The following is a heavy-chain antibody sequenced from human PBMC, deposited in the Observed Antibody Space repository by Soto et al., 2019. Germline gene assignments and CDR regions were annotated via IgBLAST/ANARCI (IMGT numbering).Heavy chain of an antibody. CDR3: SRGGYYDMLTGYHDFFDF. Sequence: SETLSLTCAVDGGSFSGYYWSWIRQAPGQGLEWIGEINHRGSTNYNPSLKSRVTISIDTSKSQFSLKLCSVTAADTAVYYCSRGGYYDMLTGYHDFFDFLGRGPLVTVSS. CDR2: INHRGST. CDR1: GGSFSGYY. D-gene: IGHD3-9*01. J-gene: IGHJ4*02. V-gene: IGHV4-34*01.